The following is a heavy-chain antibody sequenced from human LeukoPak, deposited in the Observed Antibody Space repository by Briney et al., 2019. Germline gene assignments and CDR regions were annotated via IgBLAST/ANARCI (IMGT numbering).Heavy chain of an antibody. CDR2: IYHGETT. V-gene: IGHV4-38-2*02. CDR1: GYSISSGHY. J-gene: IGHJ4*02. Sequence: SETLSLTCTVSGYSISSGHYWGWIRQPPGKGLEWIGSIYHGETTYYNPSLKTRLTISLDTSKNQFSLRLSSVTAADTAVYYCASNWSDFDYWGQGILVTVSS. D-gene: IGHD1-1*01. CDR3: ASNWSDFDY.